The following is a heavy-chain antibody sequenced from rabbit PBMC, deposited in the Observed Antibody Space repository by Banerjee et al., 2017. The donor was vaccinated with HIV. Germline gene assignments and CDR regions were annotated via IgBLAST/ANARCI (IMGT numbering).Heavy chain of an antibody. D-gene: IGHD1-1*01. CDR1: GFSFSSSYY. CDR3: ARGYLGSGYQSNL. J-gene: IGHJ4*01. Sequence: QSLEESGGDLVKPGASLTLTCTASGFSFSSSYYMCWVHQAPGKGLEWIGCINAGSGSAYYASWAKGRFTISKTSSTVTLQMTSLTAADTATYFCARGYLGSGYQSNLWGQGTLVTVS. CDR2: INAGSGSA. V-gene: IGHV1S40*01.